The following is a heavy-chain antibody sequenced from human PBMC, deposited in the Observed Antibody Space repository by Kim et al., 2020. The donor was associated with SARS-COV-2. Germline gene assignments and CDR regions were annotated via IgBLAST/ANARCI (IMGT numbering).Heavy chain of an antibody. CDR2: IYYSGST. CDR1: GGSISSYY. V-gene: IGHV4-59*08. CDR3: ARSHTRPIFVVVTPFDY. D-gene: IGHD3-3*01. J-gene: IGHJ4*01. Sequence: SETLSLTCTVSGGSISSYYCSWIRQPPGKGLDWIGYIYYSGSTNYNPSLKSRVTISVDTSKNQFSLKLSSVTAADTAVYYCARSHTRPIFVVVTPFDYWG.